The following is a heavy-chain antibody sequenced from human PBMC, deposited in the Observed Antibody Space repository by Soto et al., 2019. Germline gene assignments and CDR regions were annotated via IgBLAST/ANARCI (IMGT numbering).Heavy chain of an antibody. CDR3: AKMGRDAYKPIDT. CDR2: ISYDGSNK. CDR1: GVTFSNYG. Sequence: GGSLRLSCAASGVTFSNYGMHWVRQAPGKGLEWVAVISYDGSNKYYADSVKGRFTISRDTSKNTLYLQTNSLRAEDTAMYYCAKMGRDAYKPIDTWGQGSLVTVSS. J-gene: IGHJ5*02. D-gene: IGHD3-16*01. V-gene: IGHV3-30*18.